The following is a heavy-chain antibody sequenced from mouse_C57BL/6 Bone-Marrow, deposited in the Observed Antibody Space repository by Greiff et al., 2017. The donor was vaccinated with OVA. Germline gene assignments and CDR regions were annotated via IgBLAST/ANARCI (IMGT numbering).Heavy chain of an antibody. CDR2: ISSGSSTI. D-gene: IGHD2-4*01. CDR3: ARRDYDGGVAMDY. J-gene: IGHJ4*01. V-gene: IGHV5-17*01. CDR1: GFTFSDYG. Sequence: EVKLVESGGGLVKPGGSLKLSCAASGFTFSDYGMHWVRQAPEKGLEWVAYISSGSSTIYYADTVKGRFTISRDNAKNTLCLQMTSLRSEDTAMYYCARRDYDGGVAMDYWGQGTSVTVSS.